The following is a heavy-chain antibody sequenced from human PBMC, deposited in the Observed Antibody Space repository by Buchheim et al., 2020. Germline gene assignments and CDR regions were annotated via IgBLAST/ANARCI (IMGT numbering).Heavy chain of an antibody. D-gene: IGHD3-16*02. CDR2: TYSGGTT. Sequence: VQLVESGGGLVQPGGSLRLSCAASGFSVSDKYMSWIRQAPGKGLQWLSVTYSGGTTNSAASVKGRFTFSRDNSKNTLYLQMNSLRPEDTAMYYCVSSDRELSADYWGQGTL. CDR1: GFSVSDKY. V-gene: IGHV3-66*02. CDR3: VSSDRELSADY. J-gene: IGHJ4*02.